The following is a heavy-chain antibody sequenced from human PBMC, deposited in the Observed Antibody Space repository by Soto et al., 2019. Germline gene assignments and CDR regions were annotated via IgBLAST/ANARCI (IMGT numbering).Heavy chain of an antibody. CDR2: ITADGGT. J-gene: IGHJ3*02. V-gene: IGHV3-23*01. D-gene: IGHD2-15*01. Sequence: GGSLRLSCEGSEFTVSGHAMAWIRQAPGKGPEWVSTITADGGTYYADSVKGRFAMSRDTSENTLYLQMNSLGAEDTAAYYCAPHVSCSGGSCQYDAIAIRGQGTMVTVS. CDR3: APHVSCSGGSCQYDAIAI. CDR1: EFTVSGHA.